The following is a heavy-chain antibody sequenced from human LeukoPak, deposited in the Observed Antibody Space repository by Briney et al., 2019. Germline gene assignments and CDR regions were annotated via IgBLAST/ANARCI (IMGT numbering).Heavy chain of an antibody. J-gene: IGHJ4*02. D-gene: IGHD5-18*01. CDR2: IFGSGGSP. CDR3: GKTTVGYSSGQKPAWPVDY. Sequence: GGSLRLSCEASGFTFGSHAMYWVRHAPGKGLEWVAGIFGSGGSPHSADPVKGRFTISRDNSRNTVYLQIYSLRAEDTAVYYCGKTTVGYSSGQKPAWPVDYWGQGTLVTVSS. V-gene: IGHV3-23*01. CDR1: GFTFGSHA.